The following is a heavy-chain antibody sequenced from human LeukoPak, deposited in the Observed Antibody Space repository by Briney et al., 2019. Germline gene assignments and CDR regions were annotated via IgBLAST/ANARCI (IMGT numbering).Heavy chain of an antibody. CDR2: INYSGTT. CDR3: ARHSQRWLWWFDP. D-gene: IGHD6-19*01. V-gene: IGHV4-61*05. J-gene: IGHJ5*02. Sequence: PSETLSLTCTVSGCSISSSTYYWGWIPQPPGQGLDSTGYINYSGTTNYNPSIKSRVTISVDTSNNLFPQRHSLRTAAETAVYYCARHSQRWLWWFDPWGQGTLVTVSS. CDR1: GCSISSSTYY.